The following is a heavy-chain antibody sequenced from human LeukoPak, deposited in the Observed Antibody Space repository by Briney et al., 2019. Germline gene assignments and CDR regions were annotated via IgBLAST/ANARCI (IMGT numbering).Heavy chain of an antibody. J-gene: IGHJ4*02. D-gene: IGHD1-14*01. CDR2: ITNDVSST. Sequence: PGGSLRLSCAASGLTFSSHWMHWVRQAPGKGLVWVSRITNDVSSTTYAAPVKGRFTISRENAQNMLYLQVNSLSADDTAVYYCATPQGGNPAYWGQGTLVTVSS. V-gene: IGHV3-74*01. CDR1: GLTFSSHW. CDR3: ATPQGGNPAY.